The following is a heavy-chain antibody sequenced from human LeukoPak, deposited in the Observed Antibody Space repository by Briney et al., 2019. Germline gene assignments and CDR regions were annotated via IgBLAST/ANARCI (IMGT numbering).Heavy chain of an antibody. D-gene: IGHD3-9*01. CDR2: IYPGDSDT. Sequence: PGESLKISCKGSGYSFTSYWIGWVRRMPGKGLEWMGIIYPGDSDTRYSPSFQGQVTISADKSISTAYLQWSSLKASDTAMYYCARQGKILRYFDWLLSFDYWGQGTLVTVSS. CDR1: GYSFTSYW. V-gene: IGHV5-51*01. CDR3: ARQGKILRYFDWLLSFDY. J-gene: IGHJ4*02.